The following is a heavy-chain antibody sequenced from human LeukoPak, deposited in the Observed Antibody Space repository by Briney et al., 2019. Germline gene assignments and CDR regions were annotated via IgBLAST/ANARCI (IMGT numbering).Heavy chain of an antibody. CDR2: ISYDGSNK. D-gene: IGHD6-13*01. Sequence: GRSLRLSCAASGFTFSSYAMHWVRQAPGKGLEWVAVISYDGSNKYYADSVKGRFTISRDNSKNTLYLQMNSLGAEDTAVYYCARDREAVGELDYWGQGTLVTVSS. J-gene: IGHJ4*02. CDR3: ARDREAVGELDY. V-gene: IGHV3-30-3*01. CDR1: GFTFSSYA.